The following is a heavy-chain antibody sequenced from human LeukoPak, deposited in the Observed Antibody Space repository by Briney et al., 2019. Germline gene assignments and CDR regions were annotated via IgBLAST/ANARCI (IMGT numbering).Heavy chain of an antibody. D-gene: IGHD1-26*01. CDR2: IYTSGST. J-gene: IGHJ6*03. Sequence: SETLSLTCTVSGGSISSYYWSWIRQPAGKGLEWIGRIYTSGSTNYNPSLKSRVTMSVDTSKNQFSLKLSSVTAADTAVYYCARDRYSNYYYYYMDVWGKGTTVTVSS. CDR3: ARDRYSNYYYYYMDV. V-gene: IGHV4-4*07. CDR1: GGSISSYY.